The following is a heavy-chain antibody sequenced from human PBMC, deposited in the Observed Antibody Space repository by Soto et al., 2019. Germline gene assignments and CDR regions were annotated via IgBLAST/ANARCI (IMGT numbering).Heavy chain of an antibody. J-gene: IGHJ4*02. D-gene: IGHD1-1*01. CDR3: AGPWNKQ. CDR1: GYTFTSSG. CDR2: MNPNSGNT. Sequence: ASVKVSCKASGYTFTSSGISWVRQATGQGLEWMGWMNPNSGNTGYAQKFQGRVTMTRDTSISTAYMEMSSLRDEDTAVYYCAGPWNKQWGQGTPVTVS. V-gene: IGHV1-8*02.